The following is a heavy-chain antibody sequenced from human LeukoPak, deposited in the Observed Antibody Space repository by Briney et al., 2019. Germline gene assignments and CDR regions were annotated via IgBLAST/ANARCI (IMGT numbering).Heavy chain of an antibody. J-gene: IGHJ4*02. CDR3: ARDQGYYGSGTVDY. Sequence: ASVKVSRKASGYTFTSYGISWVRQAPGQGLEWMGWISAYNGNTNYAQKLQGRVTMTTDTSTSTAYMELRSLRSDDTAVYYCARDQGYYGSGTVDYWGQGTLVTVSS. D-gene: IGHD3-10*01. CDR2: ISAYNGNT. CDR1: GYTFTSYG. V-gene: IGHV1-18*04.